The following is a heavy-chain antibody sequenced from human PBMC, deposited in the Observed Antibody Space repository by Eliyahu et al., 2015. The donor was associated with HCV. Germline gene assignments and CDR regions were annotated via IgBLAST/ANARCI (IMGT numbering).Heavy chain of an antibody. CDR3: ASGGGGIAVTGTGGWFDP. J-gene: IGHJ5*02. Sequence: QVQLQESGPGLVKPSETLSLTCXVXGGSXPXXYWSWIRQPPGKGLGWIGYFHYSGGTNYNPSLKSRVTISVDTSKNQFSLNLTSVTAADTAMYYCASGGGGIAVTGTGGWFDPWGQGTLVTVSS. V-gene: IGHV4-59*01. CDR2: FHYSGGT. D-gene: IGHD6-19*01. CDR1: GGSXPXXY.